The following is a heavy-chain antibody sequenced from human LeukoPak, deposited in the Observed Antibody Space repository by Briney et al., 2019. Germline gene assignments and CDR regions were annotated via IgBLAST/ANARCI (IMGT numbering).Heavy chain of an antibody. V-gene: IGHV3-23*01. CDR3: AKVVSGYHFDY. CDR1: GFTFSSYG. CDR2: ISGSGGNT. Sequence: GGSLRLSCAASGFTFSSYGMSWVRPAPGKGPEWVSGISGSGGNTYYADSVKGRLTISRDNSQNTLYLQMNTLRAEDTAVYYCAKVVSGYHFDYWGQGTLVTVSS. D-gene: IGHD5-12*01. J-gene: IGHJ4*02.